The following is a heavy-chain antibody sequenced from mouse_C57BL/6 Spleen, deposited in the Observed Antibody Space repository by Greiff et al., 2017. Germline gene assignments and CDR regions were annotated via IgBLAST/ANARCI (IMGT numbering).Heavy chain of an antibody. CDR3: ARGSYYGSSVEYAMDY. J-gene: IGHJ4*01. CDR1: GYTFTSYW. V-gene: IGHV1-64*01. CDR2: IHPNSGST. D-gene: IGHD1-1*01. Sequence: QVQLQQPGAELVKPGASVKLSCKASGYTFTSYWMHWVKQRPGQGLEWIGMIHPNSGSTNYNEKFKSKATLTVDKSSSTAYMQLSSLTSEDSAVYDCARGSYYGSSVEYAMDYWGQGTSVTVSS.